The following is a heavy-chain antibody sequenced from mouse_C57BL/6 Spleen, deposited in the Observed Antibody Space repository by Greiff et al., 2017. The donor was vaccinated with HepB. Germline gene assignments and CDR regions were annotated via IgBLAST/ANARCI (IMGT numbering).Heavy chain of an antibody. J-gene: IGHJ2*01. V-gene: IGHV1-61*01. CDR3: ARPYDYSFDY. CDR2: IYPSDSET. Sequence: VQLQQPGAELVRPGSSVKLSCKASGYTFTSYWMVWVKQRPGQGLEWIGNIYPSDSETHYNQKFKDKATLSVDKSSSTAYMQLSSLTSEDSAVYYCARPYDYSFDYWGQGTTLTVSS. D-gene: IGHD2-4*01. CDR1: GYTFTSYW.